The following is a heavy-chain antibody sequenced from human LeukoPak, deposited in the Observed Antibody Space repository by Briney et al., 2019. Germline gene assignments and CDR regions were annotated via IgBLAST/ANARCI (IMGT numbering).Heavy chain of an antibody. CDR3: ASGDYGDYGNWFDP. Sequence: SETLSLTCTVSGGSISSYYWSWIRQPPGKGLEWIGYIYYSGSTNYNPSLKSRVTISVDTSKNQFPLKLSSVTAADTAVYYRASGDYGDYGNWFDPWGQGTLVTVSS. J-gene: IGHJ5*02. V-gene: IGHV4-59*08. CDR1: GGSISSYY. CDR2: IYYSGST. D-gene: IGHD4-17*01.